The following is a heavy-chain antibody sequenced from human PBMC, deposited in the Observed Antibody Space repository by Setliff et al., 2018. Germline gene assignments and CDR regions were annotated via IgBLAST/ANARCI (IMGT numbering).Heavy chain of an antibody. CDR1: GDTFNTYT. CDR2: INPNSGGT. Sequence: ASVKVSCKASGDTFNTYTLSWVRQAPGQGLEWMGWINPNSGGTVYAQKLQGRVTLTRDTSISTAYMELSGLSSDDTAIYYCARVGVPSGYWYYLDYWGQGTQVTVSS. J-gene: IGHJ4*02. V-gene: IGHV1-2*02. CDR3: ARVGVPSGYWYYLDY. D-gene: IGHD3-22*01.